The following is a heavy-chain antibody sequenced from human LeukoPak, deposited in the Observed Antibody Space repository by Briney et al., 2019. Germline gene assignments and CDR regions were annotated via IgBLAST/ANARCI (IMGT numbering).Heavy chain of an antibody. CDR3: ARGGGVITAIDY. CDR2: ISSDESST. J-gene: IGHJ4*02. D-gene: IGHD2-15*01. CDR1: GFTFSSHW. Sequence: GGSLRLSCAASGFTFSSHWMHWVRQAPGKGLVWVSRISSDESSTSYADSVKGRFTITRDNAKNTLYLKMNSLRAEDTAVYYCARGGGVITAIDYWGQGTLVTVSS. V-gene: IGHV3-74*01.